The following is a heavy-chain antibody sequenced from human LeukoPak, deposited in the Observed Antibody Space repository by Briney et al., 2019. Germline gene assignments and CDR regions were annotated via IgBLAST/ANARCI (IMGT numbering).Heavy chain of an antibody. Sequence: SSETLSLTCAVYGGSFSGYYWSWIRQPPRKGLEWIGEINHSGSTNYNPSLKSRVTISVDTSKNQFSLKLSSVTAADTAVYYWTRGDLRYFGWSYYFDYWGQGTLVTVSS. V-gene: IGHV4-34*01. J-gene: IGHJ4*02. D-gene: IGHD3-9*01. CDR1: GGSFSGYY. CDR3: TRGDLRYFGWSYYFDY. CDR2: INHSGST.